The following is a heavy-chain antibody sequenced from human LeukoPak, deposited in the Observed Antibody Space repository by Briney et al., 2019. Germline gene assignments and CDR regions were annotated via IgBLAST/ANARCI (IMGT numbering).Heavy chain of an antibody. CDR3: ARVEAAAAFDY. CDR2: ISSSGSTI. V-gene: IGHV3-11*01. D-gene: IGHD6-13*01. CDR1: GFTFSDYY. J-gene: IGHJ4*02. Sequence: GGSLRLSCAASGFTFSDYYMSWIRQAPGKGLEWVSYISSSGSTIYYADSVKGRFTISRDNAKNSLYLQMNSLSAEDTAVYYCARVEAAAAFDYWGQGTLVTVSS.